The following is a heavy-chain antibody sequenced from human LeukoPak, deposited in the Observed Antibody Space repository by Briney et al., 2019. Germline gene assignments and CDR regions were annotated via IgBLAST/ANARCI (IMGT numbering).Heavy chain of an antibody. CDR3: ARGRGSGWYAGWFDP. CDR2: MNPNSGNT. V-gene: IGHV1-8*01. Sequence: ASVKVSCKASGYTFTSNDINWVRQTTGQGLKWMGWMNPNSGNTGYAQKFQGRVTMTRNTSISTSYMELSSLRSEDTAVYYCARGRGSGWYAGWFDPWGQGTLVTVSS. D-gene: IGHD6-19*01. CDR1: GYTFTSND. J-gene: IGHJ5*02.